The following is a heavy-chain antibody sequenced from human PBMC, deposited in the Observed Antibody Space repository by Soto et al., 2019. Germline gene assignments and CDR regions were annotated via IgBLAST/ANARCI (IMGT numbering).Heavy chain of an antibody. Sequence: QLQLQESGSGLVKPSQTLSLTCAVSGGSISSGGYSWSWIRQPPGKGLEWIGYIYHTGSTDYDPFLKIRVTLAVDRSKNQFSLKLSSVTAAGTAVYDGARGAPLGRRGQGTLVTVSS. CDR1: GGSISSGGYS. V-gene: IGHV4-30-2*01. D-gene: IGHD3-16*01. J-gene: IGHJ4*02. CDR3: ARGAPLGR. CDR2: IYHTGST.